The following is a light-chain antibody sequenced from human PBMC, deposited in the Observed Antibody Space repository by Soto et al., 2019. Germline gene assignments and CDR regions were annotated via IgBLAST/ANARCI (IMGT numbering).Light chain of an antibody. V-gene: IGLV1-47*02. CDR1: SSNIGTNY. CDR2: SNN. J-gene: IGLJ1*01. CDR3: AAWDDSLSGYV. Sequence: QSVLTQSPSASGTPGQTVTISCSGSSSNIGTNYVYWYQQLPGTAPKLLIYSNNQRPSGVPDRFSGSKSGTSASLAISGLRSEDEADYYCAAWDDSLSGYVFGTGTKLTVL.